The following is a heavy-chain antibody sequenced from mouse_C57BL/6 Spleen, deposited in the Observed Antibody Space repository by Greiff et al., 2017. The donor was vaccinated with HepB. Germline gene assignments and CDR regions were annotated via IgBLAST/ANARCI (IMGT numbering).Heavy chain of an antibody. V-gene: IGHV1-64*01. CDR3: ARGDYYGSSYVSFAY. CDR1: GYTFTSYW. Sequence: QVQLQQPGAELVKPGASVKLSCKASGYTFTSYWMHWVKQRPGQGLEWIGMIHPNSGSTNYNEKFKSKATLTVDKSSSTAYMQLSSLTSEDSAVYYCARGDYYGSSYVSFAYWGQGTLVTVSA. D-gene: IGHD1-1*01. J-gene: IGHJ3*01. CDR2: IHPNSGST.